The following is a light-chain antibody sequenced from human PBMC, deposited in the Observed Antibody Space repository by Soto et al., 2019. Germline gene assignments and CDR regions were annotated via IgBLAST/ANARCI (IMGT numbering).Light chain of an antibody. CDR1: QSVASN. J-gene: IGKJ5*01. CDR3: QHYNNWPIT. CDR2: GTS. V-gene: IGKV3-15*01. Sequence: VMTQYAPSLSVYPRKGDTLSCRASQSVASNLAWYQQKPGQAPRLLIYGTSTRATGVPARFSGSGSGTDFTLTISSRQAADFAVYHCQHYNNWPITFGRGTRLEIK.